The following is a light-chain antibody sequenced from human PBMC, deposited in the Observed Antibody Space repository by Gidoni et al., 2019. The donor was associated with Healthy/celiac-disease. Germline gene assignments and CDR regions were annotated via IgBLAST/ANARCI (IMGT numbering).Light chain of an antibody. Sequence: EIVLTQSPGTLSLSPGYRATLSCRASQSVSSRYLALYLQKPGQDPRLLIYGASSRDPGIPDRFSGSGSWTDFTLTISRLDPEDFAVYYCHQYGSSWTFGQGTKVEIK. CDR2: GAS. CDR1: QSVSSRY. V-gene: IGKV3-20*01. CDR3: HQYGSSWT. J-gene: IGKJ1*01.